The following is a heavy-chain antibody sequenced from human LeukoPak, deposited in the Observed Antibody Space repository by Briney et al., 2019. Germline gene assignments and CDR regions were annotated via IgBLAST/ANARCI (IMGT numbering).Heavy chain of an antibody. CDR1: GGSFSGYY. J-gene: IGHJ2*01. D-gene: IGHD5-18*01. Sequence: PSETLSLTCAVYGGSFSGYYWSWIRQPPGKGLEWLGEINHSGSTNYNPSLKSRVTISVDTSKNQFSLKLSSATAADTAVYYCARGPRGYSRRALYWYFDLWGRGTLVTVSS. V-gene: IGHV4-34*01. CDR2: INHSGST. CDR3: ARGPRGYSRRALYWYFDL.